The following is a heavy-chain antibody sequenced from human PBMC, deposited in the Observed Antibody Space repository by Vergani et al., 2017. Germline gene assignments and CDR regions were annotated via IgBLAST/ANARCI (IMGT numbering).Heavy chain of an antibody. CDR3: ARSDDDYGGNGYDY. Sequence: QVQRVQSGAEVKKPGASVKVSCKASGYTFTGYYMHWVRQAPGQGLEWMGWINPNSGGTNYAQKFQGWVTMTRDTSISSAYMELSRLRTDDPAVYYCARSDDDYGGNGYDYWGQGTLVTVSS. D-gene: IGHD4-23*01. V-gene: IGHV1-2*04. CDR1: GYTFTGYY. CDR2: INPNSGGT. J-gene: IGHJ4*02.